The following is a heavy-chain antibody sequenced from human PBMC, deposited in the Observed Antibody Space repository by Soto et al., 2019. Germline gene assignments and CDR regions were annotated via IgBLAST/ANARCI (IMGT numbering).Heavy chain of an antibody. J-gene: IGHJ4*02. CDR2: IKQDGSEN. D-gene: IGHD1-1*01. V-gene: IGHV3-7*01. CDR1: GFTFSNYW. CDR3: ARDHINVWKFHY. Sequence: GGSLRLSCAASGFTFSNYWMSWVRQAPGKGLEWVANIKQDGSENYYVDSVKGRFTTSRDNTKNSFYLQMNSLRAEDTAVYYCARDHINVWKFHYWGRGTMVTV.